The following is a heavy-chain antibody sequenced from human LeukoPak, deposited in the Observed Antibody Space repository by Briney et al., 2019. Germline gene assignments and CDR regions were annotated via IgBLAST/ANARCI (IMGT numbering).Heavy chain of an antibody. J-gene: IGHJ4*02. CDR2: ISSSGSTI. D-gene: IGHD3-3*01. V-gene: IGHV3-11*01. CDR1: GFTFSDFY. Sequence: PGGSLRLSCAASGFTFSDFYMSWIRQAPGKGLEWVSYISSSGSTIYYADSVKGRFTISRDNAKNSLYLQMNSLRAEDTAVFYCARDQYDTWSRRGNFDSWGQGTLVTVSS. CDR3: ARDQYDTWSRRGNFDS.